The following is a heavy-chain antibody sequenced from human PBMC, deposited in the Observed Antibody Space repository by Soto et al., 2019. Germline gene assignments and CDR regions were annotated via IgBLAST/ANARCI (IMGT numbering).Heavy chain of an antibody. CDR2: IIPIFGTA. CDR1: GGTFSSYA. J-gene: IGHJ6*02. Sequence: GASVKVSCKASGGTFSSYAISWVRQAPGQGLEWMGGIIPIFGTANYAQKFQGRVTITADKSTSTAYMELSSLRSGDTAVYYCARDRDSSTHPSDYYYGMDVWGQGTTVTVSS. CDR3: ARDRDSSTHPSDYYYGMDV. D-gene: IGHD6-13*01. V-gene: IGHV1-69*06.